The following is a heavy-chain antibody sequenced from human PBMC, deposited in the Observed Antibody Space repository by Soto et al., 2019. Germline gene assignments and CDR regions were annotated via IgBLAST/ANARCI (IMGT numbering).Heavy chain of an antibody. Sequence: GGSLRLSCAASGFTFSSYGMHWVRQAPGKGLEWVAVISYDGSNKYYADSVKGRFTISRDNSKNTLYLQMNSLRAEDTAVYYCAKGIRRGYSYGIDYWGQGTLVTVSS. D-gene: IGHD5-18*01. V-gene: IGHV3-30*18. J-gene: IGHJ4*02. CDR3: AKGIRRGYSYGIDY. CDR1: GFTFSSYG. CDR2: ISYDGSNK.